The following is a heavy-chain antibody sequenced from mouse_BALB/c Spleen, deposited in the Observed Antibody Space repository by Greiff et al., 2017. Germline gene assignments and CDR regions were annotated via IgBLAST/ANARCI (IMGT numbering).Heavy chain of an antibody. Sequence: EVMLVESGPSLVKPSQTLSLTCSVTGDSITSGYWNWIRKFPGNKLEYMGYISYSGSTYYNPSLKSRISITRDTSKNQYYLQLNSVTTEDTATYYCAWYDYGDSWFAYWGQGTLVTVSA. J-gene: IGHJ3*01. V-gene: IGHV3-8*02. CDR3: AWYDYGDSWFAY. CDR2: ISYSGST. D-gene: IGHD2-4*01. CDR1: GDSITSGY.